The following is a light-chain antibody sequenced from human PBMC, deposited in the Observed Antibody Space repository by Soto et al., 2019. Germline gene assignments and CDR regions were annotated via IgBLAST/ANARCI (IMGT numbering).Light chain of an antibody. CDR3: SSYTSSSTLGGV. J-gene: IGLJ2*01. CDR1: SSDVGGYNY. V-gene: IGLV2-14*01. Sequence: QSVLTQPASVSVSPGQSITISCTGTSSDVGGYNYVSWYQQHPGKAPKLMIYDVSNRPSGVSNRFSGSKSGNTASLTISGLQAEDEADYYCSSYTSSSTLGGVFGGGTKLTVL. CDR2: DVS.